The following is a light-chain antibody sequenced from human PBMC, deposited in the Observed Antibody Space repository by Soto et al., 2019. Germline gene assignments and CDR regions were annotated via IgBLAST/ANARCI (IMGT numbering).Light chain of an antibody. CDR3: AAWDDSLNGPV. V-gene: IGLV1-44*01. CDR1: SSNIGSDT. CDR2: SNN. Sequence: QSVLTQPPSASGTPGQRVTISCSGSSSNIGSDTVKWYQHLPGTAPKLLIYSNNQRPSGVPDRLSGSTSGTSASLAISGLQSEDEADYYCAAWDDSLNGPVFGGGTKRTV. J-gene: IGLJ2*01.